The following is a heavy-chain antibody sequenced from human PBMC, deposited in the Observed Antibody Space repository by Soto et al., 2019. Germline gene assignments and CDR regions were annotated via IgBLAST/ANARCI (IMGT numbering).Heavy chain of an antibody. CDR1: GFTFSNYA. Sequence: EVQLLESGGGLVQPGGSLRLSCAASGFTFSNYAMSWVRQAPGKGLEWVSASSGSGSSTYYADSVKGRFTISRDNSKNTLYLQMNSLRAEDTAVYYCAYFTAVSYYYGMDVWGQGTTVTVSS. J-gene: IGHJ6*02. D-gene: IGHD4-4*01. CDR2: SSGSGSST. V-gene: IGHV3-23*01. CDR3: AYFTAVSYYYGMDV.